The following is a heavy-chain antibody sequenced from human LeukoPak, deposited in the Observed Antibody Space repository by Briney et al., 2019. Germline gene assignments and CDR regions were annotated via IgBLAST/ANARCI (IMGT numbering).Heavy chain of an antibody. V-gene: IGHV5-51*01. CDR1: GYSFTSYW. Sequence: GESLKISCKGSGYSFTSYWIGWVRQMPGKSLEWMRIIYPGDSDTRYSPSFQGQVTISADKSISTAYLQWSSLKASDTAMYYCARSHDYVWGSYRYTKYYFDYWGQGTLVTVSS. CDR3: ARSHDYVWGSYRYTKYYFDY. J-gene: IGHJ4*02. CDR2: IYPGDSDT. D-gene: IGHD3-16*02.